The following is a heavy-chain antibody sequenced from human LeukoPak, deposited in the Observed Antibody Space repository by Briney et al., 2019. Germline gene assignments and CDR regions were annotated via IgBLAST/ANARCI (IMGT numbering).Heavy chain of an antibody. V-gene: IGHV3-30-3*01. J-gene: IGHJ4*02. CDR2: ISYDGSNK. CDR1: GFTFSSYA. D-gene: IGHD3-10*01. Sequence: PGGSLRLSCAASGFTFSSYAMHWVRQAPGKGLEWVAVISYDGSNKYYADSVKGRFTISRDNSKNTLYLQMNSLRSEDTAVYYCASLYGSGSYYNNFIQEDYWGQGTLVTVSS. CDR3: ASLYGSGSYYNNFIQEDY.